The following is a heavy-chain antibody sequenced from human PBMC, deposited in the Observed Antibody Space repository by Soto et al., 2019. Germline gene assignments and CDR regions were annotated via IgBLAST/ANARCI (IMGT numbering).Heavy chain of an antibody. CDR3: ARSSLKGYCSGGSCGKTFDP. V-gene: IGHV1-18*01. D-gene: IGHD2-15*01. Sequence: GAPVKVSCKASGYTFSSYGISWVRQAPGQGLEGMGWISAYNGNTNYAQKLQGRVTMTTDTSTSTAYMELRSLRSDDTAVYYCARSSLKGYCSGGSCGKTFDPWGQGTLVTVSS. CDR2: ISAYNGNT. J-gene: IGHJ5*02. CDR1: GYTFSSYG.